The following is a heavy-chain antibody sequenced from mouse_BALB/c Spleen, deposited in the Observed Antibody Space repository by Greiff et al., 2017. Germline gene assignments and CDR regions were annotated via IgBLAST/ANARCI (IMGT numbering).Heavy chain of an antibody. D-gene: IGHD1-1*01. V-gene: IGHV5-6-5*01. CDR3: ARGGVLLRTAYFDY. J-gene: IGHJ2*01. CDR1: GFTFSSFG. CDR2: ISSGGST. Sequence: EVQVVESGGGLVQPGGSRKLSCAASGFTFSSFGMHWVRQAPEKRLEWVASISSGGSTYYPDSVKGRFTISRDNARNILYLQMSSLRSEDTAMYYCARGGVLLRTAYFDYWGQGTTLTVSS.